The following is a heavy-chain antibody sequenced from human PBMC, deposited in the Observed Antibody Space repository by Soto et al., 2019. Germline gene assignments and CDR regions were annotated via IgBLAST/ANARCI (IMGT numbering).Heavy chain of an antibody. CDR3: ARRTWGMDV. Sequence: QVQLQESGPGLVKPSGTLSLTCAVSSGSIDTTNWWSWVRQPPGKGLEWIGEIFHSGNTYYNPSLASRVTISVDTSTNQSSLNLRSVTAADTAVYYCARRTWGMDVWGQGTTVTVSS. D-gene: IGHD2-8*01. J-gene: IGHJ6*02. CDR1: SGSIDTTNW. CDR2: IFHSGNT. V-gene: IGHV4-4*02.